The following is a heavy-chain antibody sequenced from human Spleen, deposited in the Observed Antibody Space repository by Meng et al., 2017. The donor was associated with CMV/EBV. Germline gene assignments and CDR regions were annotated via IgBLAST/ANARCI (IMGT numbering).Heavy chain of an antibody. Sequence: ASVKVSCKASGYTFTGNYLNWVRQAPGQGLEWMGWLNPNSGGTNYAQKFQGRVTMTRDTSISTAYMELSRLRSDDTAVYYCARDLGDDFWSGFDYWGQGTLVTVSS. J-gene: IGHJ4*02. CDR1: GYTFTGNY. V-gene: IGHV1-2*02. CDR3: ARDLGDDFWSGFDY. D-gene: IGHD3-3*01. CDR2: LNPNSGGT.